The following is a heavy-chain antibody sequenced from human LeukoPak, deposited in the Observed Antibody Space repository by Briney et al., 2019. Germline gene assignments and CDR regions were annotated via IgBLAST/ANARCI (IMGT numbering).Heavy chain of an antibody. V-gene: IGHV4-61*08. CDR1: GGSIGSGGYY. CDR2: IYYSGST. J-gene: IGHJ4*02. CDR3: ARDQGYGDSYFDY. D-gene: IGHD4-17*01. Sequence: SETLSLTCTVSGGSIGSGGYYWSWIRQPPGKGLEWIGYIYYSGSTNYNPSLKSRVTISVDTSKNQFSLKLSSVTAADTAVYYCARDQGYGDSYFDYWGQGTLVTVSS.